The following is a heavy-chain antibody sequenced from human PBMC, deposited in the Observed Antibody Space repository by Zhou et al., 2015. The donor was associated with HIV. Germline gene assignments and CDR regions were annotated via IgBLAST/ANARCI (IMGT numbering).Heavy chain of an antibody. CDR3: ARGRRVVVVPAATDNWFDP. J-gene: IGHJ5*02. CDR2: IIPIFGTA. Sequence: QVQLVQSGAEVKKPGSSVKVSCKASGGTFSSYAISWVRQAPGQGLEWMGGIIPIFGTANYAQKFQGRVTITADESTSTAYMELSSLRSEDTAVYYCARGRRVVVVPAATDNWFDPVGPGNPGHRLL. D-gene: IGHD2-2*01. V-gene: IGHV1-69*12. CDR1: GGTFSSYA.